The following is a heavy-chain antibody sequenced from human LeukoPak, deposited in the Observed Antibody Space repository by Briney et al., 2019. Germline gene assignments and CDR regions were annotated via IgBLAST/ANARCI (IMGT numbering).Heavy chain of an antibody. V-gene: IGHV4-34*01. CDR1: GGFFSGYF. CDR3: ARGRVPDY. J-gene: IGHJ4*02. Sequence: SETLSLTCAVYGGFFSGYFWSWIRPPPGKGLGWIGEINYSGNTNYNPSLQSRVTISRDTSKNQVSLKLRSVTDADTAVYCSARGRVPDYWGQGTLVTVSS. CDR2: INYSGNT.